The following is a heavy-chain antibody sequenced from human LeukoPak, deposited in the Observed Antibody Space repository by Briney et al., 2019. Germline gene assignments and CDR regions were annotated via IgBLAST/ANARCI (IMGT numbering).Heavy chain of an antibody. CDR3: AREAFCSSTSCWYYFDY. J-gene: IGHJ4*02. Sequence: ASVKVSCKASGYTFTSYYMHWVRQAPGQGLEWMGIINPSGGSTSYAQKFQGRVTMTRDTSTSTVYMELSSLRSDDTAVYYCAREAFCSSTSCWYYFDYWGQGTLVTVSS. CDR2: INPSGGST. D-gene: IGHD2-2*01. V-gene: IGHV1-46*01. CDR1: GYTFTSYY.